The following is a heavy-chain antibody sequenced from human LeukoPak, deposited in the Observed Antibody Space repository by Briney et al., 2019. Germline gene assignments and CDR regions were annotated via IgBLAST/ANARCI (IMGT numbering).Heavy chain of an antibody. V-gene: IGHV1-18*01. D-gene: IGHD3-22*01. CDR1: GYSFTSYG. Sequence: GESLKISCRGSGYSFTSYGISWVRQAPGQGLEWMGWISAYNGNTNYAQKLQGRVTMTTDTPTSTAYMELRSLRSDDTAVYYCARVGYDSSGLYYYYYMDVWGKGTTVTVSS. CDR3: ARVGYDSSGLYYYYYMDV. CDR2: ISAYNGNT. J-gene: IGHJ6*03.